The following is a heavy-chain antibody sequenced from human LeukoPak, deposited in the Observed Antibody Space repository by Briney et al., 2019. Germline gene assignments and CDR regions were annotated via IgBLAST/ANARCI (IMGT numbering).Heavy chain of an antibody. CDR1: GGSISSGGYS. V-gene: IGHV4-30-2*01. D-gene: IGHD3-9*01. Sequence: PSETLSLTCAVSGGSISSGGYSWRWIRQPPGKGLEWIGYIYHSGSTYYNPSLKSRVTISVDRSKNQFSLKLSSVTAADTAVYYCARVAGYFDWIHYFDYWGQGTLVTVSS. CDR3: ARVAGYFDWIHYFDY. CDR2: IYHSGST. J-gene: IGHJ4*02.